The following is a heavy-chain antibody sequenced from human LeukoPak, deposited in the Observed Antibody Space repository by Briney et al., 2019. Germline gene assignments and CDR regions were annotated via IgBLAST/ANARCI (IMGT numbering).Heavy chain of an antibody. D-gene: IGHD3-22*01. CDR3: ARGTYYYDSSGYLVDY. Sequence: GGSLRLSCAASGFTFSSYAMSWVRQAPGKGLEWVSAISGSGGSTYYADSVKGRFTISRDNAKNSLYLQMNSLRAEDTAVYYCARGTYYYDSSGYLVDYWGQGTLVTVSS. CDR1: GFTFSSYA. V-gene: IGHV3-23*01. CDR2: ISGSGGST. J-gene: IGHJ4*02.